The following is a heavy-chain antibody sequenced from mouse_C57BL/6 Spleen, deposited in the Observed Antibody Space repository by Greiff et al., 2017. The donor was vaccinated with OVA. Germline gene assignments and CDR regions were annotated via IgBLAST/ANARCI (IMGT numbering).Heavy chain of an antibody. CDR1: GFTFSSYA. J-gene: IGHJ2*01. V-gene: IGHV5-4*01. CDR2: ISDGGSYT. Sequence: DVKLQESGGGLVKPGGSLKLSCAASGFTFSSYAMSWVRQTPEKRLEWVATISDGGSYTYYPDNVKGRFTISRDNAKNNLYLQMSHLKSEDTAMYYCAREAGHFDYWGQGTTLTVSS. CDR3: AREAGHFDY. D-gene: IGHD3-3*01.